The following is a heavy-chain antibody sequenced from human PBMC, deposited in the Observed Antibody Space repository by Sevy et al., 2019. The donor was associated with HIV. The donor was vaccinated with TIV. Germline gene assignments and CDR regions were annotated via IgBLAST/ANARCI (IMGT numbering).Heavy chain of an antibody. Sequence: GGSLRLSCAASGFTFSNYAMNWVRQAPGKGLEWVSGISATGESTYYAASVKGRFTISRDNSRNTLYLQMNSLGAEDTAVYYCAKRDSMDLYTGVSVFDSWGLGTLVTVSS. CDR3: AKRDSMDLYTGVSVFDS. CDR1: GFTFSNYA. V-gene: IGHV3-23*01. D-gene: IGHD3-22*01. CDR2: ISATGEST. J-gene: IGHJ4*02.